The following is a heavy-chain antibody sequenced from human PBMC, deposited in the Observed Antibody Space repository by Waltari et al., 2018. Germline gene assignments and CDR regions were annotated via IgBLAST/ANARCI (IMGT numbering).Heavy chain of an antibody. J-gene: IGHJ4*02. CDR2: ISGSGGST. D-gene: IGHD2-15*01. V-gene: IGHV3-23*01. Sequence: EVQLLESGGGLVQPGGSLRLSCAASGFTFSSYAMSWVRQAPVKGLEWVSAISGSGGSTYYADSVKGRFTISRDNSKNTLYLQMNSLRAEDTAVYYCAAAKSFSLYSRGTNYWGQGTLVTVSS. CDR3: AAAKSFSLYSRGTNY. CDR1: GFTFSSYA.